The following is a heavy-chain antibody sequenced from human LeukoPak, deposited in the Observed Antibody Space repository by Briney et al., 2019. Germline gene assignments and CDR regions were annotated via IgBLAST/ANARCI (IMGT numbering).Heavy chain of an antibody. CDR1: GFTFSTSW. CDR3: ARDFGSGAHDY. D-gene: IGHD3-10*01. Sequence: GGSLRLSCAASGFTFSTSWMSLIRQAPGKGLVWVANKKEDGSVKIYVDSVKGRFTISRDNAKTSVFLQMDSLRAEDTALYYCARDFGSGAHDYWGQGTLLTVSS. J-gene: IGHJ4*02. V-gene: IGHV3-7*01. CDR2: KKEDGSVK.